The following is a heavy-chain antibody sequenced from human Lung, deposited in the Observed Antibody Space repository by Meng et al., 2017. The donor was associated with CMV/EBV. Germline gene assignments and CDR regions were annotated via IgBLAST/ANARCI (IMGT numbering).Heavy chain of an antibody. D-gene: IGHD1-1*01. Sequence: QLQLQESGPGLVRPSETLSLPCSVSGGSSSSSTYYWAWIRQPPGKGLEWIGSLYDSGSTYYHPSLKSRVTISVDTSKTYFSLKLRSVTAADTAVYYCARDLEYWGQGTLVTVSS. V-gene: IGHV4-39*07. J-gene: IGHJ4*02. CDR2: LYDSGST. CDR1: GGSSSSSTYY. CDR3: ARDLEY.